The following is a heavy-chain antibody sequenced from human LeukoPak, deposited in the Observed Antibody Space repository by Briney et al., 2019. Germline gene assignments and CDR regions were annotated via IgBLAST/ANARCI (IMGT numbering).Heavy chain of an antibody. Sequence: GGSLRLSCAASGFTFSSMNWVRQAPGKGLEWVSSISSSSSYIYYADSVKGRFTISRDNAKNSLYLQMNSLRAEDTAVYYCARVVWGWDTAMPTPFDYWGQGTLVTVSS. CDR2: ISSSSSYI. V-gene: IGHV3-21*01. CDR1: GFTFSS. J-gene: IGHJ4*02. CDR3: ARVVWGWDTAMPTPFDY. D-gene: IGHD5-18*01.